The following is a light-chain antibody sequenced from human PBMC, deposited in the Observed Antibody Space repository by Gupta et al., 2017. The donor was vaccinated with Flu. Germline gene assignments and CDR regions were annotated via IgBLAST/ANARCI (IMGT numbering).Light chain of an antibody. CDR1: SSNIGGRT. Sequence: QSVLTQPPSASGTPGQRVTITCSGSSSNIGGRTVNWYQQLPGTAPKLLIFSNNQRPSGVPDRFSGAKSGTSASMATSGLQAEDEADYYCGTGDASRNGYVFGTGTKVTDL. V-gene: IGLV1-44*01. CDR3: GTGDASRNGYV. CDR2: SNN. J-gene: IGLJ1*01.